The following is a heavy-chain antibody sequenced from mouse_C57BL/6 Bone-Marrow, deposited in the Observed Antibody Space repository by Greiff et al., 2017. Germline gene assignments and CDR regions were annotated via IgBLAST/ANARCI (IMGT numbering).Heavy chain of an antibody. Sequence: VQGVESGAELARPGASVKLSCKASGYTFTSYGISWVKQRTGQGLEWIGEIYPRSGNTYYNEKFKGKAKLTADKSSSKAYMELRSLTSEDSAVYFCARWDYYGSSYEYYFDYWGQGTTLTVSS. CDR3: ARWDYYGSSYEYYFDY. CDR2: IYPRSGNT. CDR1: GYTFTSYG. D-gene: IGHD1-1*01. V-gene: IGHV1-81*01. J-gene: IGHJ2*01.